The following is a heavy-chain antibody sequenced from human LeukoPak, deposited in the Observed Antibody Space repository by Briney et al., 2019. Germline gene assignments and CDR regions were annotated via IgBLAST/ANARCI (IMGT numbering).Heavy chain of an antibody. Sequence: APVEVFCKASGGTFSSCGIIWVRQPSGRALECMGKLISIRGITSYAEKFQGRDTITGDKSTRTPYKEQSSLGSEDTDVYYRGRGGVGKGLYDKYGAFDIWGQGKTVNGSS. J-gene: IGHJ3*02. CDR3: GRGGVGKGLYDKYGAFDI. D-gene: IGHD3-22*01. V-gene: IGHV1-69*04. CDR2: LISIRGIT. CDR1: GGTFSSCG.